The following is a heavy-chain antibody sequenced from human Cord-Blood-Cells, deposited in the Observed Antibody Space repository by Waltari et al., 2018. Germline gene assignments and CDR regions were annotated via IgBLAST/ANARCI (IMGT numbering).Heavy chain of an antibody. CDR1: GYTFTSYD. J-gene: IGHJ3*02. CDR2: RNPDSGNT. CDR3: ARAPIVQQWLDAFDI. V-gene: IGHV1-8*03. Sequence: QVQLVQSGAEVKKPGASVKVSCKASGYTFTSYDINWVRQATGQGLEWMGWRNPDSGNTGYAQKFQGRGTITRNTSISTAYMELSRLRSEDTAVYYCARAPIVQQWLDAFDIWGQGTMVTVSS. D-gene: IGHD6-19*01.